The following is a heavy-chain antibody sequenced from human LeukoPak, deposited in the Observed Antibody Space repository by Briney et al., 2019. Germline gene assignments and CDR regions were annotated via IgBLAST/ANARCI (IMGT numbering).Heavy chain of an antibody. CDR2: IYTSGST. CDR1: GGSISSFY. Sequence: SETLSLTCAVSGGSISSFYCSRIRQPAGKGLEWIGRIYTSGSTNYNPSLKSRVTMSVDTSKNQFSLKLNSVTAADTAVYYCTRADGPWFDPWGQGTLVTVSS. D-gene: IGHD5-24*01. V-gene: IGHV4-4*07. J-gene: IGHJ5*02. CDR3: TRADGPWFDP.